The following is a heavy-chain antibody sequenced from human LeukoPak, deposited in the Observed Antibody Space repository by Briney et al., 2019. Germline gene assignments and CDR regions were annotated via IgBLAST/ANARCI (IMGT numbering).Heavy chain of an antibody. D-gene: IGHD3-22*01. J-gene: IGHJ4*02. CDR2: ISGSGGST. CDR3: AEATYYYDSSGYDYFDY. CDR1: GLTFSSYA. Sequence: QPGGSLRLSCAASGLTFSSYAMSWARQATGKGLEWGSAISGSGGSTYYADSVKGRFTISRDNSKNTLYQQMNSLRAEHTAVYYCAEATYYYDSSGYDYFDYWGQGTLVTVSS. V-gene: IGHV3-23*01.